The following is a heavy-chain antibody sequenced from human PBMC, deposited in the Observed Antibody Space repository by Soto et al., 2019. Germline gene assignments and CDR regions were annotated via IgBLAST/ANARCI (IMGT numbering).Heavy chain of an antibody. J-gene: IGHJ4*02. CDR2: INAGDDKT. Sequence: QVQLVQSGTEVKKPGASVKISCKASGYTFISYPLHWVRQAPGQRPEWMGWINAGDDKTQYSEKFQGRLTITRDTSESTGDMELSSLRSEDTAVYYCAKIPFTLVRGVIPNLDYWAREPCSPSPQ. CDR1: GYTFISYP. D-gene: IGHD3-10*01. CDR3: AKIPFTLVRGVIPNLDY. V-gene: IGHV1-3*01.